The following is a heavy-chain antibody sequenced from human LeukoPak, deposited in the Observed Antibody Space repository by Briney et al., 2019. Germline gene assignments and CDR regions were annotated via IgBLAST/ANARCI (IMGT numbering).Heavy chain of an antibody. J-gene: IGHJ5*02. V-gene: IGHV1-46*01. D-gene: IGHD2-15*01. CDR3: ARALKLPLNWFGP. CDR1: GYTFTSYY. CDR2: INPSGGST. Sequence: ASVKVSCKASGYTFTSYYMHWVRQAPGQGLEWMGIINPSGGSTSYAQKFQGRVTMTKDTSTSTVYIELRALKPDDPPVYSCARALKLPLNWFGPWGQGTLVTVSS.